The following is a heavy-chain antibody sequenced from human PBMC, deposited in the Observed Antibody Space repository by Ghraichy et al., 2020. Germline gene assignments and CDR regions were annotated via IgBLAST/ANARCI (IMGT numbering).Heavy chain of an antibody. CDR3: AKEGHYASYFDL. CDR2: ISWDGGST. J-gene: IGHJ2*01. V-gene: IGHV3-43*01. Sequence: GGSLRLSCAASGFTFDDYTMHWVRQAPGKGLEWVSLISWDGGSTYYADSVKGRFTISRDNSKNSLYLQMNSLRTEDTALYYCAKEGHYASYFDLWGRGTLVTVSS. CDR1: GFTFDDYT. D-gene: IGHD3-16*01.